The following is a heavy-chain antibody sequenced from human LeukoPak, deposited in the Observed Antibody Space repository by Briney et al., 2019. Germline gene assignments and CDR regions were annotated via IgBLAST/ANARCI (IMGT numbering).Heavy chain of an antibody. V-gene: IGHV4-30-4*01. CDR3: ARGSVPWELGSFDY. Sequence: SQTLSLTCTVSGGSISSGDYYWSWIRQPPGKGLEWIGYIYYSGSTYYNPSLKSRVTISVDTSKNQFSLKLSSVTAADTAVYYCARGSVPWELGSFDYWGQGTLVTVSS. D-gene: IGHD1-26*01. CDR2: IYYSGST. CDR1: GGSISSGDYY. J-gene: IGHJ4*02.